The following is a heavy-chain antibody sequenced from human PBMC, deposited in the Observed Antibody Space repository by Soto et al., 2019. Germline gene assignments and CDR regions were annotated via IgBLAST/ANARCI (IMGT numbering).Heavy chain of an antibody. CDR2: ISYDGSNK. CDR3: ARNLYSSGCLVY. V-gene: IGHV3-30-3*01. D-gene: IGHD6-19*01. Sequence: QVQLVESGGGVVQPGRSLRLSCAASGFTFSSYAMHWVRQAPGKGLEWVAVISYDGSNKYYADSVKGRFTISRDNSKNTLYLQMNSLRAEDTAVYYCARNLYSSGCLVYWGQGTLVTVSS. J-gene: IGHJ4*02. CDR1: GFTFSSYA.